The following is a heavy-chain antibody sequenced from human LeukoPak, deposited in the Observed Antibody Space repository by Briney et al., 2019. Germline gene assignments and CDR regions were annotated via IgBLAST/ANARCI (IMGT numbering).Heavy chain of an antibody. V-gene: IGHV4-39*01. D-gene: IGHD6-19*01. J-gene: IGHJ4*02. CDR1: GGSISSSSSY. CDR2: FYYSGNT. CDR3: ARHAGAVAGLGLFDY. Sequence: PSETLSLTCTVSGGSISSSSSYWGWIRQPPGKGLEWIGSFYYSGNTYYNPSLKTRVTMSVDTPKNQFSLKLSSVTAADTAVYYCARHAGAVAGLGLFDYWGQGTLVTVSS.